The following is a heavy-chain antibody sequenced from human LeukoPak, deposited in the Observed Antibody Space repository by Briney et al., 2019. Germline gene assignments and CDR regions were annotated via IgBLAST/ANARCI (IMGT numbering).Heavy chain of an antibody. J-gene: IGHJ4*02. Sequence: PGGSLRLSCAASGFTFSTYSMNWVRQAPGKGLEWVSSISSDSRYIYYADSMRGRFTISRDNAKNSLYLQMNSLKPEDTAVYYCAKAPVTTCRGAFCYPFDYWGLGTLVTVSS. CDR2: ISSDSRYI. V-gene: IGHV3-21*06. CDR1: GFTFSTYS. CDR3: AKAPVTTCRGAFCYPFDY. D-gene: IGHD2-15*01.